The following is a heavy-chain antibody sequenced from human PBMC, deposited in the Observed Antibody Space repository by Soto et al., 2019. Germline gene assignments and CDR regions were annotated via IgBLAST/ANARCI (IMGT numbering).Heavy chain of an antibody. CDR2: IFYSGTA. J-gene: IGHJ5*02. CDR3: ARAGWSYFKGWFDP. CDR1: GGSVNNYY. V-gene: IGHV4-59*02. D-gene: IGHD2-15*01. Sequence: QVQLQESGPGLVKPSETLSLTCTVSGGSVNNYYWSWIRQPPGKGLEWIGFIFYSGTANYNPSLQSRVTISVDTSKNQFSLRLNSVTAADTAVYYCARAGWSYFKGWFDPWGQGTLVTVSS.